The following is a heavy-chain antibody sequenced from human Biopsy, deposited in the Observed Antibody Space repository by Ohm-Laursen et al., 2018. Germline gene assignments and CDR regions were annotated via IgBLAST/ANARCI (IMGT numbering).Heavy chain of an antibody. CDR2: ISGGGTI. CDR3: ARDTRWSPYSMDV. CDR1: GFSFSDYH. V-gene: IGHV3-11*01. D-gene: IGHD4-23*01. J-gene: IGHJ6*02. Sequence: GTLSLTCAASGFSFSDYHMRRIRQAPGRGLEWVSYISGGGTIYYGDSMKGRVTISRDNAKNSLYLQMHSLRAEDTAVYYCARDTRWSPYSMDVWGQGTTVTVSS.